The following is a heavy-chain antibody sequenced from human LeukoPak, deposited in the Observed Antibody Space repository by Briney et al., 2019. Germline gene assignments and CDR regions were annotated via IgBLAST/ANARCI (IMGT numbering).Heavy chain of an antibody. V-gene: IGHV3-30*02. Sequence: GGSLRLSCAASGFTFSSYGMHWVRQAPGKGLEWVAFIRYDGSNKYYADSVKGRFTISRDNSKNTLYLQMNSLRAEDTAVYYCASDYCSGGSCFDYWGQGTPVTVSS. D-gene: IGHD2-15*01. CDR1: GFTFSSYG. CDR2: IRYDGSNK. CDR3: ASDYCSGGSCFDY. J-gene: IGHJ4*02.